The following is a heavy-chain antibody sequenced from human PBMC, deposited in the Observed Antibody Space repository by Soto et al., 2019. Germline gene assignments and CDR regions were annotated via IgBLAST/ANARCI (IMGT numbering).Heavy chain of an antibody. J-gene: IGHJ6*03. CDR2: TYYKSKCYY. D-gene: IGHD1-1*01. V-gene: IGHV6-1*01. CDR3: ARGSWDDVSGHYYMDV. CDR1: GDSVSSNSAG. Sequence: SETLTLTCDISGDSVSSNSAGWNWIRQTPSRGLEWLGRTYYKSKCYYTYAASVKSRITVSPDTSKNQFSLQLTSVTPEDTAVYYCARGSWDDVSGHYYMDVWDKGTRSPSP.